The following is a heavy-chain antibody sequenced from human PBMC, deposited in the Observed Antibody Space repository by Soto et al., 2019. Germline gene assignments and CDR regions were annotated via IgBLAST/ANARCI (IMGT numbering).Heavy chain of an antibody. Sequence: SETLSLTCTVSGGSISSYYWSWIRQPPGKGLEWIGYIYYSGSTNYNPSLKSRVTISVDTSKNQFSLKLSSVTAADTAVYYCARDRFIGPWGYYYYGMDVWGQGTTVTVSS. V-gene: IGHV4-59*01. CDR1: GGSISSYY. CDR2: IYYSGST. J-gene: IGHJ6*02. CDR3: ARDRFIGPWGYYYYGMDV. D-gene: IGHD3-16*02.